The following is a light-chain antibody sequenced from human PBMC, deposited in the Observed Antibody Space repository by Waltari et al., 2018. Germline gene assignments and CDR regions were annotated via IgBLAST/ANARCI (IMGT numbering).Light chain of an antibody. V-gene: IGLV3-19*01. J-gene: IGLJ2*01. Sequence: SSELTQDPAVSVALGQTVRITCQGDSLRSYYASWYQQKPGQAPVLVIYGKNNRRSGIPDRLSGSSSGNTASLTITGAQAEDEAAYYCNSRDSSGNHLVFGGGTKLTVL. CDR1: SLRSYY. CDR2: GKN. CDR3: NSRDSSGNHLV.